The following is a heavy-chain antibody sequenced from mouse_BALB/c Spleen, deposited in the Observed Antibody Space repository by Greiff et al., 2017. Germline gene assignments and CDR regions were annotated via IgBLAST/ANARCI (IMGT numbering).Heavy chain of an antibody. CDR1: GYTFTSYY. CDR2: INPSNGGT. V-gene: IGHV1S81*02. J-gene: IGHJ3*01. Sequence: QVQLQQSGAELVKPGASVKLSCKASGYTFTSYYMYWVKQRPGQGLEWIGEINPSNGGTNFNEKFKSKATLTVDKSSSTAYMQLSSLTSEDSAVYYWTRRDYYGSSYGFAYWGQGTLVTVSA. D-gene: IGHD1-1*01. CDR3: TRRDYYGSSYGFAY.